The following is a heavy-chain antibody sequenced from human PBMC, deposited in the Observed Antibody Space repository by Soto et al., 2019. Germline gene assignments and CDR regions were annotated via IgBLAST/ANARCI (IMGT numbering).Heavy chain of an antibody. CDR1: GYTFTGHY. D-gene: IGHD3-10*01. Sequence: QVRLVQSGAEVKRPGASVKVSCKASGYTFTGHYIYWVRQAPGQGLEWMGGINPNTGDTNYAQKFQGRVTMTQDTSTHTIYIDLSNLRSDDTAVYFWARDPGAFGEVLEFWGQGTLVTVSS. J-gene: IGHJ4*02. V-gene: IGHV1-2*02. CDR2: INPNTGDT. CDR3: ARDPGAFGEVLEF.